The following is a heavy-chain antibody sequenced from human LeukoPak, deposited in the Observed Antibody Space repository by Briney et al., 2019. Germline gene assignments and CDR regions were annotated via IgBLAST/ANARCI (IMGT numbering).Heavy chain of an antibody. CDR2: IYYSGST. D-gene: IGHD2-15*01. J-gene: IGHJ3*02. Sequence: SETLSLTCTVSGGSISSGDYYWSWIRQPPGKGLEWIGYIYYSGSTYYNPSLKSRVTISVDTSKNQFSLKLSSVTAADTAVDYFARDGGGGSLGDIWGQGTMVTVSS. V-gene: IGHV4-30-4*01. CDR3: ARDGGGGSLGDI. CDR1: GGSISSGDYY.